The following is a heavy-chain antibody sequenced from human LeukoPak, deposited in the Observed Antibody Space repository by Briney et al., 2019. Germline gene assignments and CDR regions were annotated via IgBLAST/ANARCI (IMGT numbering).Heavy chain of an antibody. CDR1: EFTFSSYS. D-gene: IGHD1-1*01. V-gene: IGHV3-21*01. CDR2: ISSSSSYI. CDR3: ARDPLHWNDGVDDSFDI. J-gene: IGHJ3*02. Sequence: GGSLRLSCAASEFTFSSYSMNWVRQAPGKGLEWVSSISSSSSYIYYADSVKGRFTISRDNTKNSLYLQMNSLRVEDTAVYYCARDPLHWNDGVDDSFDIWGQGTMVTVSS.